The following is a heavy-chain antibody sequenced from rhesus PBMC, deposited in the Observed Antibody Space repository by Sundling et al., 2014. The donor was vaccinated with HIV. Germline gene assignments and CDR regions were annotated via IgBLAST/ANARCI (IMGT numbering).Heavy chain of an antibody. CDR3: AIVPGTRNGLDS. CDR1: GDSISESYR. V-gene: IGHV4S10*01. Sequence: QVQLQESGPAVVKPSETLSLTCAVSGDSISESYRWTWIRQAPGKGLEWIGYISGSGSRANYNPSLKSRVAISRDTSQNRFSLTLSFVTAADTALYYCAIVPGTRNGLDSWGQGVVVTVSS. CDR2: ISGSGSRA. J-gene: IGHJ6*01.